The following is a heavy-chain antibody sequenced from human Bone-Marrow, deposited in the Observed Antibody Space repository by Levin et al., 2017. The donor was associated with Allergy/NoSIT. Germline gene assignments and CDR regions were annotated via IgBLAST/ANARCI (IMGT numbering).Heavy chain of an antibody. D-gene: IGHD2-2*01. CDR1: GFTFSSYG. V-gene: IGHV3-30*18. CDR3: AKAGRYCSSTSCYADY. CDR2: ISYDGSNK. Sequence: PGGSLRLSCAASGFTFSSYGMHWVRQAPGKGLEWVAGISYDGSNKYYADSVKGRFTISRDNSKNTLYLQMNSLRAEETAVYYGAKAGRYCSSTSCYADYWGQGTLVTVS. J-gene: IGHJ4*02.